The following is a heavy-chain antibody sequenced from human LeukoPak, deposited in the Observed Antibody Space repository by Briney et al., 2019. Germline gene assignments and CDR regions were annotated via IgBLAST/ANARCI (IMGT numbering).Heavy chain of an antibody. J-gene: IGHJ4*02. CDR1: GFTFSSYS. CDR3: ARRAGAYSHPYDY. CDR2: ISSSSSYI. D-gene: IGHD4/OR15-4a*01. Sequence: GGSLRLSCAASGFTFSSYSMNWVRQAPGKGLEWVSCISSSSSYIYYADSVKGRFIISRDNAKNSLYLQMNSLRAEDTAVYYCARRAGAYSHPYDYWGQGTLVTVSS. V-gene: IGHV3-21*04.